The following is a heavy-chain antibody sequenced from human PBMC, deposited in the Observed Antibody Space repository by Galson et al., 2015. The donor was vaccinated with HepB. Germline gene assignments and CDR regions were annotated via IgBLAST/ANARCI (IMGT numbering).Heavy chain of an antibody. CDR3: ARSSSGPLGYYGMDV. V-gene: IGHV5-51*04. CDR2: IFPGDSHT. CDR1: GYNFSGYW. Sequence: QSGAEVKKPGESLKIPCKGSGYNFSGYWIGWVRQMPGKGLEWMGTIFPGDSHTRYSPSFQGQGTISADKPTADLQWSSLKASDTAMYYCARSSSGPLGYYGMDVWGQGTTVTVSS. D-gene: IGHD3-22*01. J-gene: IGHJ6*02.